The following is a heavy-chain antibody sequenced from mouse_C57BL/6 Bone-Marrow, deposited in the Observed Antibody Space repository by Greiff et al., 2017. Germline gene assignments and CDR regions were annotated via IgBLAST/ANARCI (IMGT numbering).Heavy chain of an antibody. D-gene: IGHD1-1*01. Sequence: QVQLQQPGAELVMPGASVKLSCKASGYTFTSYWMHWVKQRPGQGLEWIGEIDPSDSYTNYNQKFKGNSTLTVDKSSSTAYMQLSSLTSEDSAVYYWAREEITTVVSYYFDYWGQGTTLTVSS. J-gene: IGHJ2*01. CDR2: IDPSDSYT. CDR1: GYTFTSYW. V-gene: IGHV1-69*01. CDR3: AREEITTVVSYYFDY.